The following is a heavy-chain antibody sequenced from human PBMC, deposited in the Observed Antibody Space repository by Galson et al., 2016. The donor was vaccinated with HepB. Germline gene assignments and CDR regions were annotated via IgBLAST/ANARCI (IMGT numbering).Heavy chain of an antibody. J-gene: IGHJ4*02. CDR2: IYWDDDR. D-gene: IGHD6-19*01. CDR1: GFSLRPTGVG. CDR3: APGAGDFDF. Sequence: TLVSPIQTLTPTCAFSGFSLRPTGVGMGWIRQPPGKALEWLTLIYWDDDRHYTPSLKSRLTVTKYTPQNPVVLTMTNMDLVDTATYYCAPGAGDFDFGGQGTLVTVSS. V-gene: IGHV2-5*02.